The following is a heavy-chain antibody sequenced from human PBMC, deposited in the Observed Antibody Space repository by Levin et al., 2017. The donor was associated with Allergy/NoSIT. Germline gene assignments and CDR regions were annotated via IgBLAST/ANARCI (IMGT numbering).Heavy chain of an antibody. CDR1: GFTFSSYD. V-gene: IGHV3-13*01. J-gene: IGHJ3*02. CDR2: IDTAGDT. D-gene: IGHD3-10*01. Sequence: ETLSLTCAASGFTFSSYDMHWVRRATGKGLEWVSAIDTAGDTYYPGSVKGRFTISRENAKNSLYLQMNSLRAGDTAVYYCARVHRGAFDIWGQGTMVTVSS. CDR3: ARVHRGAFDI.